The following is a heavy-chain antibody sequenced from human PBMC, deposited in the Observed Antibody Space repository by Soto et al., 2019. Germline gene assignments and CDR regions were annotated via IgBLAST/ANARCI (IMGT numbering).Heavy chain of an antibody. V-gene: IGHV3-53*01. CDR2: IYSGGST. CDR3: AGSITGTTRSAFDI. Sequence: GGSLRLSCAASGLTVSSNYMSWVRQAPGKGLEWVSVIYSGGSTYYADSVKGRFTISRDNSKNTLYLQMNSLRAEDTAVYYCAGSITGTTRSAFDIWGQGTMVTVSS. D-gene: IGHD1-7*01. J-gene: IGHJ3*02. CDR1: GLTVSSNY.